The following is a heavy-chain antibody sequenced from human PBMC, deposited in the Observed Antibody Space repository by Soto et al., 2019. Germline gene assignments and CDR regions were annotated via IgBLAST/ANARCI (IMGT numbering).Heavy chain of an antibody. V-gene: IGHV3-15*01. Sequence: GGSLRLSCAASGFTFSNAWMSWVRQAPGKGLEWVGRIKSKTDGGTTDYAAPVKGRFTISRDDSKNTLYLQMNSLKTKDTAVYYCTTDPAPESPYGMDVWGQGTTVTVSS. CDR3: TTDPAPESPYGMDV. CDR1: GFTFSNAW. CDR2: IKSKTDGGTT. J-gene: IGHJ6*02.